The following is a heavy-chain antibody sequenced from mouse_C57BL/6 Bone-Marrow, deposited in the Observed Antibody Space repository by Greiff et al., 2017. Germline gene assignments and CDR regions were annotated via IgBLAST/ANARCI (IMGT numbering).Heavy chain of an antibody. CDR3: ARDSIYYYGSYWYFDV. D-gene: IGHD1-1*01. J-gene: IGHJ1*03. CDR1: GFTFSDYY. CDR2: INYDGSST. Sequence: EVMLVESEGGLVQPGSSMKLSCTASGFTFSDYYMAWVRQVPEKGLEWVANINYDGSSTYYLDSLKSRFIISRDNAKNILYLQMSSLKSEDTATYYCARDSIYYYGSYWYFDVWGTGTTVTVSS. V-gene: IGHV5-16*01.